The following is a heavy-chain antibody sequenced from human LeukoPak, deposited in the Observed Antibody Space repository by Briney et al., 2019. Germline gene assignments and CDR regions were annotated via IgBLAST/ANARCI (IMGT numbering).Heavy chain of an antibody. Sequence: PSETLSLTCTVSGDSISDYYWSWIRQPPRKGLEWIGEVYYSGSTHYNPSLKSRLTISVDTSKNQFSLRLRSVTAADTAMYYCARELDGDGGWFDPWGQGTLVTVSS. CDR3: ARELDGDGGWFDP. V-gene: IGHV4-59*01. D-gene: IGHD5-24*01. CDR2: VYYSGST. CDR1: GDSISDYY. J-gene: IGHJ5*02.